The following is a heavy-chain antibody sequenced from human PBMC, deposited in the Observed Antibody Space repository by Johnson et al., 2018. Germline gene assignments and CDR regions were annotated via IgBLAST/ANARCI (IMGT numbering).Heavy chain of an antibody. CDR2: IYYSGST. V-gene: IGHV4-59*01. D-gene: IGHD3-3*01. Sequence: QVQLQESGPGLVKPSETLSLTCTVSGGSISSYYWSWIRQPPGKGLEWIGYIYYSGSTNYNPSLKSRVTISVDTSKNQFSLNLSSVTAADTAVYYCARVPYDFWSGYSPYYYYYMDVWGKGTTVTVSS. CDR1: GGSISSYY. J-gene: IGHJ6*03. CDR3: ARVPYDFWSGYSPYYYYYMDV.